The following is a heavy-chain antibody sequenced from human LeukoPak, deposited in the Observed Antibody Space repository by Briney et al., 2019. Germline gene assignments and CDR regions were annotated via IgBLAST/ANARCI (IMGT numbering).Heavy chain of an antibody. CDR3: ARERRCSGGSCYKNYGMDV. J-gene: IGHJ6*02. CDR1: GFTFSSYG. Sequence: GGSLRLSCAASGFTFSSYGMHWVRQAPGKGLEWVSSISSSSSYIYYADSVKGRFTISRDNAKNSLYLQMNSLRAEDTAVYYCARERRCSGGSCYKNYGMDVWGQGTTVTVSS. D-gene: IGHD2-15*01. V-gene: IGHV3-21*01. CDR2: ISSSSSYI.